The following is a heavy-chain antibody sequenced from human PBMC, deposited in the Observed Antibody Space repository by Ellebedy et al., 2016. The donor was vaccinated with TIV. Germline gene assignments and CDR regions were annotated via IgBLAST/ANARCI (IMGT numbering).Heavy chain of an antibody. V-gene: IGHV4-59*01. CDR2: ISNTGRT. CDR1: GASISSSY. Sequence: MPSETLSLTCTVSGASISSSYWSWIRQTPGKDLEWVGYISNTGRTNYNPSLQSRVTISVDTSRNQFSLTLSSLTAEDTAVYDCASDRDSSSWYFGGYYYYGMDVWGQGTTVTVSS. J-gene: IGHJ6*02. CDR3: ASDRDSSSWYFGGYYYYGMDV. D-gene: IGHD6-13*01.